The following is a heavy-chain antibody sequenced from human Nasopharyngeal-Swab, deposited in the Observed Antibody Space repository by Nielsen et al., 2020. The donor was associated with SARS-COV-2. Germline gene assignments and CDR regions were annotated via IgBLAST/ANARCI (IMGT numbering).Heavy chain of an antibody. V-gene: IGHV1-18*01. CDR3: ARDCSTSSCHLV. Sequence: ASVQVSCNPSGPYVISWVRQAPEQGLEWVGQNSPYNSKANYAQNIQGRVTMTTDTSTSTAYMELSSLRSDDTAVYYCARDCSTSSCHLVWGQGTLVTVSS. CDR1: GPYV. D-gene: IGHD2-2*01. J-gene: IGHJ4*02. CDR2: NSPYNSKA.